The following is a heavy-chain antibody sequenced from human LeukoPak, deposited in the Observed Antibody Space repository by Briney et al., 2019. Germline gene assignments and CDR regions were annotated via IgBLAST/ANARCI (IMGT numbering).Heavy chain of an antibody. J-gene: IGHJ3*02. D-gene: IGHD5-18*01. CDR3: AKDQAAMVKSGAFDI. CDR2: ISWNSGSI. V-gene: IGHV3-9*01. Sequence: GRSLRLSCAASGFTFGDYAMHWVRQAPGKGLEWVSGISWNSGSIGYADSVKGRFTISRDNAKNSLYLQMDSLRAEDTALYYCAKDQAAMVKSGAFDIWGQGTMVTVSS. CDR1: GFTFGDYA.